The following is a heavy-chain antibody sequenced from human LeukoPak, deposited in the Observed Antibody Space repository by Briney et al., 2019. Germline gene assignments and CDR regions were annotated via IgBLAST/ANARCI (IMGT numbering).Heavy chain of an antibody. J-gene: IGHJ5*02. V-gene: IGHV3-23*01. CDR2: ISGSGGST. D-gene: IGHD3-22*01. CDR3: AQDPPGVGDDSSGYYYA. Sequence: AGGSLRLSCAASGFTFSSYAMSWVRQAPGKGLEWVSAISGSGGSTYYADSVKSRFTISRDNSKNTLYLQMNSLRAEDTAVYYCAQDPPGVGDDSSGYYYAWGQGTLVTVSP. CDR1: GFTFSSYA.